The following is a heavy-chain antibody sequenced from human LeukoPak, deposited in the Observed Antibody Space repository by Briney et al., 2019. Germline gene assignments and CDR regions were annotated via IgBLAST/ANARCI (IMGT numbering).Heavy chain of an antibody. CDR2: HFYSGRT. V-gene: IGHV4-39*01. CDR3: ARHLAVAGTSYNWFDH. D-gene: IGHD6-19*01. J-gene: IGHJ5*02. Sequence: SETLSLTCTVSDGSISSNNYYWAWIRQPPGKGLEWIGSHFYSGRTYYNPSLKSRVTISVDTSKNQFFLRLNSVTAADTALYHCARHLAVAGTSYNWFDHWGQGTQVTVSS. CDR1: DGSISSNNYY.